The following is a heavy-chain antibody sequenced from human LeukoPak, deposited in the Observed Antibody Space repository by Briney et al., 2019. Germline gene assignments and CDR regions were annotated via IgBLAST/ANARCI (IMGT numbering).Heavy chain of an antibody. Sequence: EASVTVSCTASGGTFSSYAISWVRQAPGQGLEWMGAIQFSGGTTTYAQKFQGRVTMTRDTSTNTVYMELNSLRSDDTAVYYCAREGTTTVTKNFDYWGQGTLVTVSS. CDR1: GGTFSSYA. CDR3: AREGTTTVTKNFDY. V-gene: IGHV1-46*01. J-gene: IGHJ4*02. CDR2: IQFSGGTT. D-gene: IGHD4-17*01.